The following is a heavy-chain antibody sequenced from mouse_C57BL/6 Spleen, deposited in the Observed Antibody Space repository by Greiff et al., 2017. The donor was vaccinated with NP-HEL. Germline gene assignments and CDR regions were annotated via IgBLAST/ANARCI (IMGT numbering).Heavy chain of an antibody. V-gene: IGHV1-4*01. CDR3: ARSRLLRSLDD. CDR2: INPSSGYT. D-gene: IGHD1-1*01. Sequence: QVQLQQSGAELARPGASVKMSCKASGYTFTSYTMHWVKQRPGQGLEWIGYINPSSGYTKYNQKFKDKATLTADKSSSTAYMQLSSLTSEDSAVYYCARSRLLRSLDDWGQGTTLTVSS. CDR1: GYTFTSYT. J-gene: IGHJ2*01.